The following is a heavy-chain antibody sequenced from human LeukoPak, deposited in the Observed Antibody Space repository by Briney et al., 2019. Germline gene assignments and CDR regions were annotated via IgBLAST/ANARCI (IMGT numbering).Heavy chain of an antibody. J-gene: IGHJ4*02. Sequence: GGSLRLSCAASGFTFSDYAMHWVRQAPGKELEYVSAISSNGGSIHYANSVKGRFTISRNNSKNTLYPQMDSLRAEDTAVYYCARLDGIGYSYGYDYFDYWGQGTLVTVSS. CDR2: ISSNGGSI. V-gene: IGHV3-64*01. D-gene: IGHD5-18*01. CDR3: ARLDGIGYSYGYDYFDY. CDR1: GFTFSDYA.